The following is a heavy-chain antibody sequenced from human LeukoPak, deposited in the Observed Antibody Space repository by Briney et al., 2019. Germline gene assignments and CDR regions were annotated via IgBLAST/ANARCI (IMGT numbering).Heavy chain of an antibody. CDR3: ARSIHCTNGVCFGYHYYYGMDV. CDR2: IIPILGIA. D-gene: IGHD2-8*01. V-gene: IGHV1-69*04. J-gene: IGHJ6*02. Sequence: SVKVSCKASGGTFSSYAISWVRQAPGQGLEWMGRIIPILGIANYAQKFQGRVTITADKSTSTAYMELSSLRSEDTAVCYCARSIHCTNGVCFGYHYYYGMDVWGQGTTVTVSS. CDR1: GGTFSSYA.